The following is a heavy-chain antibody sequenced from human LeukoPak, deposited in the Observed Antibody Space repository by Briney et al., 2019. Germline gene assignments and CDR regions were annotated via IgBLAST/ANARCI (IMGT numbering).Heavy chain of an antibody. D-gene: IGHD3-3*01. J-gene: IGHJ4*02. CDR1: GVTFSSYS. CDR3: ASPSDDFWSGYYRD. V-gene: IGHV3-23*01. CDR2: ISGSGGST. Sequence: GGSLRLSCAASGVTFSSYSMSWVRQAPGKGLEWVSTISGSGGSTYYADSVKGRFTISRDNSKNTLYLQMNSLRAEDTAVYYCASPSDDFWSGYYRDWGQGTLVTVSS.